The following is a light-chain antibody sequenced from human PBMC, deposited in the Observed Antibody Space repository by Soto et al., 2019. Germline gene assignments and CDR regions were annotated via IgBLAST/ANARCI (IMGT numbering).Light chain of an antibody. CDR3: QQYNKWPRT. CDR2: GAS. J-gene: IGKJ1*01. Sequence: EIVLTQSPGTLALSPGERATLSCRASQSVSSSYLAWYQQKVGQPPRLLIYGASPRATGIPASYSGSGSGTELNFTISSLQSEDFAVSYCQQYNKWPRTLGQGTKV. V-gene: IGKV3-15*01. CDR1: QSVSSSY.